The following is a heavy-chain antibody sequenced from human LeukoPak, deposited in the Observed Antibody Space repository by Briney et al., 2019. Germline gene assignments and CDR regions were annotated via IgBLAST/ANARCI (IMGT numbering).Heavy chain of an antibody. CDR3: ARTCGGDCFNAFDI. CDR1: GYTFTSYG. J-gene: IGHJ3*02. CDR2: ISAYNGNT. Sequence: ASVKVSCKASGYTFTSYGISWVRQAPGQGLEWMGWISAYNGNTNYAQKLQGRVTMTTDTSTSTADMELRSLRSDDTAVYYCARTCGGDCFNAFDIWGQGTMVTVSS. V-gene: IGHV1-18*01. D-gene: IGHD2-21*02.